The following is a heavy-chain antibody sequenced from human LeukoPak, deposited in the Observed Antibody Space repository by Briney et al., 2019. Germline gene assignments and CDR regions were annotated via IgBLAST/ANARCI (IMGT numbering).Heavy chain of an antibody. CDR2: IVVGSGNT. CDR1: GFTFTSSA. V-gene: IGHV1-58*02. D-gene: IGHD5/OR15-5a*01. CDR3: ASTSLYYYYYGMDV. J-gene: IGHJ6*02. Sequence: GTSVEVSCKASGFTFTSSAMQWVRQARGQRLEWIGWIVVGSGNTNYAQKFQERVTITRDMSTSTAYMELSSLRSEDTAVYYCASTSLYYYYYGMDVWGQGTTVTVSS.